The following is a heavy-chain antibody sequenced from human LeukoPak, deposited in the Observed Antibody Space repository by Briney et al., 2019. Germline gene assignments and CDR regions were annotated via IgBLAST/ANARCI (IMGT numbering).Heavy chain of an antibody. Sequence: PSETLSLTCTVSGDSISSNYWSWIRQPPGKGLEWIGNIYYSGSSNYNPSLKSRVTISVDTSKNQFSLRLNSVTAADTAVYYCARDLGYCSGGTCYSYDAFDIWGQGTMVTVSS. CDR2: IYYSGSS. J-gene: IGHJ3*02. CDR3: ARDLGYCSGGTCYSYDAFDI. CDR1: GDSISSNY. D-gene: IGHD2-15*01. V-gene: IGHV4-59*01.